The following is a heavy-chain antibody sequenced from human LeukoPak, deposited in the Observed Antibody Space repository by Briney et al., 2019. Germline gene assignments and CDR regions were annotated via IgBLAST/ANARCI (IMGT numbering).Heavy chain of an antibody. J-gene: IGHJ4*02. V-gene: IGHV4-59*11. D-gene: IGHD1-26*01. CDR3: ARDGPTSTAPFDY. Sequence: SETLSLTCTVSGGPITSHFWSWIRQPPGEGLEWIGNFYHAGNSNLNPSLKSRATMSIDTSKNQFSLKLRSMTAADTAVYYCARDGPTSTAPFDYWGQGTLVTVSS. CDR1: GGPITSHF. CDR2: FYHAGNS.